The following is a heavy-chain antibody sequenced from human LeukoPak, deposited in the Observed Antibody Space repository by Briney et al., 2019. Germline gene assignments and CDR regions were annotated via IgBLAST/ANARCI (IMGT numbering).Heavy chain of an antibody. Sequence: PGRSLRLSCAASGFTFDDYAMHWVRQAPGKGLEWVSGISWNSGSIGYADSVKGRFTISRDNAKNSLYLQMNSLRAEDMALYYCAKAAGSTSWEIIDYWGQGTLVTVRS. CDR3: AKAAGSTSWEIIDY. J-gene: IGHJ4*02. V-gene: IGHV3-9*03. D-gene: IGHD2-2*01. CDR1: GFTFDDYA. CDR2: ISWNSGSI.